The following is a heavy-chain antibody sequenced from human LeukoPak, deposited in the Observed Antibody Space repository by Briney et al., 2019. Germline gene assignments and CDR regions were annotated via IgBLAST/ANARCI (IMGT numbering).Heavy chain of an antibody. D-gene: IGHD3-10*01. Sequence: GRSLRLPCAASGFTFSSYGMHWVRQAPGKGLEWVAVISYDGSNKYYADSVKGRFTISRDNSKNTLYLQMNSLRAEDTAVYYCAKVSGEFDYWGQGTLVTVSS. CDR2: ISYDGSNK. CDR3: AKVSGEFDY. CDR1: GFTFSSYG. J-gene: IGHJ4*02. V-gene: IGHV3-30*18.